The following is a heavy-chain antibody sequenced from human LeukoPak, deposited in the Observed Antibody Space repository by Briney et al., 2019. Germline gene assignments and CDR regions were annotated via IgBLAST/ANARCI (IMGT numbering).Heavy chain of an antibody. J-gene: IGHJ3*02. V-gene: IGHV3-30*02. Sequence: GGSLRLSCAASGFTFSSYGMHWVRQAPGKGLEWVAFIRYDGSNKYYADSVKGRFTISRDNSKNTLYLQMNSLRAEDTAVYYCARELGVVVIGDAFDIWGQGTVVTVSS. CDR2: IRYDGSNK. CDR1: GFTFSSYG. D-gene: IGHD3-22*01. CDR3: ARELGVVVIGDAFDI.